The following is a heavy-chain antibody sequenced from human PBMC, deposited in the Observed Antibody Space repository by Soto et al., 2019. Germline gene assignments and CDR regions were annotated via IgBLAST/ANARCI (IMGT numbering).Heavy chain of an antibody. CDR1: GFTFSSYA. CDR2: ISGSGGST. D-gene: IGHD3-22*01. J-gene: IGHJ4*02. Sequence: EVQLLESGGGLVQPGGSLRLSCAASGFTFSSYAMSWVRQAPGKGLEWVSAISGSGGSTYYADSVKGRFTISRDNSKKTLYLQMHSLRADYSAVYYCAKYYFYVSSGASYWGQGTMVTVSS. CDR3: AKYYFYVSSGASY. V-gene: IGHV3-23*01.